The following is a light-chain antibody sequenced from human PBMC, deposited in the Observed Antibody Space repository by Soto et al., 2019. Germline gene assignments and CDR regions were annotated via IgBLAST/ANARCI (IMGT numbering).Light chain of an antibody. J-gene: IGKJ5*01. CDR1: ESVTSSH. CDR2: GAS. Sequence: EIVLTQSPDTLSLSPGERATLSCRASESVTSSHLAWYQQKRGQAPRLLIYGASSRATGIPDRLSGSGSGTDFTLTISRLEPEDFAVYYCQHYGSSSNTFGQGTRLEIK. CDR3: QHYGSSSNT. V-gene: IGKV3-20*01.